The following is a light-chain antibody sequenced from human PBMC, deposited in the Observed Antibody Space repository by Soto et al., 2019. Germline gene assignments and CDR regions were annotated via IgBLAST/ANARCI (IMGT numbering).Light chain of an antibody. CDR3: QSYDSSLSCNVV. Sequence: QSVLTQPPSVSGAPGQRVTISCTGSSSNIGAGYDVHWYQQLPGTAPKLLIYGNSNRPSGVPDRFSGSKSGTSASLAITGLQAEDEADYYCQSYDSSLSCNVVFGGGTKLTVL. J-gene: IGLJ2*01. V-gene: IGLV1-40*01. CDR2: GNS. CDR1: SSNIGAGYD.